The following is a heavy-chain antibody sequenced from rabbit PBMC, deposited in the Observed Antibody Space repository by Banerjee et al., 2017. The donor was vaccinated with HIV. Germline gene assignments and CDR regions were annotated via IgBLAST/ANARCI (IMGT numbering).Heavy chain of an antibody. D-gene: IGHD7-1*01. J-gene: IGHJ4*01. Sequence: QQHLEESGGGLVKAGGSLTLTCTASGFSFSSSYFMSWVRQAPGKGLEWIGCISTGSGSTYYASWAKGRFTISKTSSTTVTLQMTSLTAADTATYFCARGDVAVYIGGYYFDLWGPGTLVTVS. CDR3: ARGDVAVYIGGYYFDL. CDR1: GFSFSSSYF. V-gene: IGHV1S45*01. CDR2: ISTGSGST.